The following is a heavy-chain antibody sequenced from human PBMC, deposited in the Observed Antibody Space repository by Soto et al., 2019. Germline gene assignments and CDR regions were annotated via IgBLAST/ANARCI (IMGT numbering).Heavy chain of an antibody. J-gene: IGHJ4*02. V-gene: IGHV4-34*01. CDR1: GGSFSGYY. CDR3: ARNKITGLFDY. Sequence: SETLSLTCAVYGGSFSGYYWTWIRQPPGTGLEWIGEINHSGSTNYNPSLKSRVTISVDTSKNQFSPKLTSVTAADTAVYYCARNKITGLFDYWGQGTLVTVSS. D-gene: IGHD2-8*02. CDR2: INHSGST.